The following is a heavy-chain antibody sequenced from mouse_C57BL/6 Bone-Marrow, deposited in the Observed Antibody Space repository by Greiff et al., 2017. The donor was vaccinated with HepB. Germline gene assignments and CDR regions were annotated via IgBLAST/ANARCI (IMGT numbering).Heavy chain of an antibody. Sequence: QVQLQQPGAELVRPGTSVKLSCKASGYTFTSYWITWVKQRPGQGLEWIGDIYPGSGSTNYNEKFKSKATLTVDTSSSTAYMQLSSLTSEDSAVYYCARRYYGSSWYFDVRGTGTTVTVSS. CDR3: ARRYYGSSWYFDV. J-gene: IGHJ1*03. CDR1: GYTFTSYW. V-gene: IGHV1-55*01. CDR2: IYPGSGST. D-gene: IGHD1-1*01.